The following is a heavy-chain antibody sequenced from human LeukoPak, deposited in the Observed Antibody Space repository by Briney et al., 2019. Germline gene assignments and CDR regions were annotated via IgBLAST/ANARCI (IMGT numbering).Heavy chain of an antibody. D-gene: IGHD3-16*01. V-gene: IGHV3-74*01. Sequence: GGSLGLSCAASGFTFSNYWMHWVRQAPGKGLMWASRISSDGSSADYADSVKGRFTISRDNAKNTLYLQMNSLRVEDTAVYYCARRRTIGDYDYWGQGTLVTVSS. CDR2: ISSDGSSA. CDR1: GFTFSNYW. J-gene: IGHJ4*02. CDR3: ARRRTIGDYDY.